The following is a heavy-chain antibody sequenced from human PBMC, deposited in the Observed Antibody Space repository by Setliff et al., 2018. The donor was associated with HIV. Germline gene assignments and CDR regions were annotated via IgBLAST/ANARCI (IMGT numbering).Heavy chain of an antibody. D-gene: IGHD1-1*01. Sequence: SETLSLTCSVSGGSITGYYWGWIRQPAGKDMEWIGRSGDTIYNPSLESRVTISVDTSRNQFSLRLSSVTAADTAVYYCARIDPGKFWSLDCWGRGTLVTVSS. CDR3: ARIDPGKFWSLDC. J-gene: IGHJ4*02. CDR2: SGDT. V-gene: IGHV4-4*07. CDR1: GGSITGYY.